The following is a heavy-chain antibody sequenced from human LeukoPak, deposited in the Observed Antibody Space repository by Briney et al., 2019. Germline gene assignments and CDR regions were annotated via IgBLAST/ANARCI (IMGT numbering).Heavy chain of an antibody. CDR3: ARGSGVLSYYYYGMDV. Sequence: ASVKVSCKASGYTFTSYDINWVRQATRQGLEWMGWMNPNSGNTGYAQKFQGRVTMTRNTSISTAYMELSSLRSEDTAVYYCARGSGVLSYYYYGMDVWGQGTTVTVSS. CDR1: GYTFTSYD. D-gene: IGHD7-27*01. J-gene: IGHJ6*02. V-gene: IGHV1-8*01. CDR2: MNPNSGNT.